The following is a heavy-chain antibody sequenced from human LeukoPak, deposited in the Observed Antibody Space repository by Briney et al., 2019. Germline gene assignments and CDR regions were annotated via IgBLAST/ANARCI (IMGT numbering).Heavy chain of an antibody. CDR3: AKDREYYGSGSPLDY. CDR2: INSSGGST. CDR1: GYTFTSYY. Sequence: ASVKVSCKASGYTFTSYYMHWVRQAPGQGLEWMGIINSSGGSTSYAQKFQGRVTMTRDTSTSTVYMELNSLRAEDTAVYYCAKDREYYGSGSPLDYWGQGTLVTVSS. J-gene: IGHJ4*02. D-gene: IGHD3-10*01. V-gene: IGHV1-46*01.